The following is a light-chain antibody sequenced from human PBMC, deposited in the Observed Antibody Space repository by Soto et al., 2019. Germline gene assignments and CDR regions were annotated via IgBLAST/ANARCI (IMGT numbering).Light chain of an antibody. Sequence: DIVMTQSPDSLAVSLGERATINCKSSQSVLYSSNNKNYLAWYQQRPGQPPNLLIYWASTRESGVPDRFSGSGSGTDFTLTISSLQAEDVAISYCQPYFSFPWTFGQGTKVEIK. CDR3: QPYFSFPWT. CDR2: WAS. J-gene: IGKJ1*01. V-gene: IGKV4-1*01. CDR1: QSVLYSSNNKNY.